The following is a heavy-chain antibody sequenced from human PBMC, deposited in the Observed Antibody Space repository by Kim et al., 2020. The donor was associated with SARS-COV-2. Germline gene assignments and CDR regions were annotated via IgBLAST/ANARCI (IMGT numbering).Heavy chain of an antibody. J-gene: IGHJ5*02. D-gene: IGHD6-19*01. CDR3: ARDVVGEGIAVAGIFRYNWFDP. CDR2: ISSSSSYI. V-gene: IGHV3-21*01. CDR1: GFTFSSYS. Sequence: GGSLRLSCAASGFTFSSYSMNWVRQAPGKGLEWVSSISSSSSYIYYADSVKGRFTISRDNAKNSLYLQMNSLRAEDTAVYYCARDVVGEGIAVAGIFRYNWFDPWGQGTLVTVSS.